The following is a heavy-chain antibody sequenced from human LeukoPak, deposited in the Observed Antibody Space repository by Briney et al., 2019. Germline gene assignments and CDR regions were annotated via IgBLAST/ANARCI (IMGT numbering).Heavy chain of an antibody. CDR3: AKEDARAYYVLLKYYFDY. CDR2: ISGSGGST. D-gene: IGHD2/OR15-2a*01. V-gene: IGHV3-23*01. J-gene: IGHJ4*02. Sequence: GGSLRLSCAASGFIFSSYAMSWVRQAPGKGLEWVSAISGSGGSTYYADSVKGRFTISRDNSKNTLYLQMNSLRAEDTAVYYCAKEDARAYYVLLKYYFDYWGQGTLVTVSS. CDR1: GFIFSSYA.